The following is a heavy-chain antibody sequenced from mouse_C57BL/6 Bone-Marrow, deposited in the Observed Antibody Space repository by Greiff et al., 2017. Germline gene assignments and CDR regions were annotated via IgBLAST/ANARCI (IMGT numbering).Heavy chain of an antibody. V-gene: IGHV5-4*01. J-gene: IGHJ2*01. CDR3: ARAIYYSYDY. D-gene: IGHD1-1*01. Sequence: EVQLVEPGGGLVKPGGSLKLSCAASGFTFSSYAMSWVRQTPEKRLEWVETISDGGSCTYYPDNVKGRVTISRDNANSNLYLQMSHLKSEDTAMYYCARAIYYSYDYWYQGTTLTVSS. CDR2: ISDGGSCT. CDR1: GFTFSSYA.